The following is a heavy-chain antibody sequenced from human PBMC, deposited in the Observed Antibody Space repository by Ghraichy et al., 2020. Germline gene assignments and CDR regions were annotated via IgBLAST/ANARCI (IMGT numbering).Heavy chain of an antibody. V-gene: IGHV3-23*01. D-gene: IGHD6-13*01. CDR2: ITGSGDRT. CDR1: GFTFSNYP. J-gene: IGHJ4*02. Sequence: LSLTCAASGFTFSNYPMTWVRQSPGKGLEWVSTITGSGDRTFYTDSVKGRFTISRDNSKNTLFVQMNSLRAEETAVYYCAKTNPYGTTWYGRSDYWGQGTLVTVSS. CDR3: AKTNPYGTTWYGRSDY.